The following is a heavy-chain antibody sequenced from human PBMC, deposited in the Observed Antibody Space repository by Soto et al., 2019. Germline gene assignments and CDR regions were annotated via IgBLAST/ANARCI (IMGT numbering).Heavy chain of an antibody. CDR1: GGSFANYY. CDR3: ATRITVFGLLIPPFDP. J-gene: IGHJ5*02. V-gene: IGHV4-34*01. Sequence: PSETLSLTCAVYGGSFANYYWNWIRQPPGKGLEWIGEINHTGGTHYNPSLKRRVTMSVDTSKNQFSLRLSSVTAAEAAIYYCATRITVFGLLIPPFDPWGQGTQVTVSS. D-gene: IGHD3-3*01. CDR2: INHTGGT.